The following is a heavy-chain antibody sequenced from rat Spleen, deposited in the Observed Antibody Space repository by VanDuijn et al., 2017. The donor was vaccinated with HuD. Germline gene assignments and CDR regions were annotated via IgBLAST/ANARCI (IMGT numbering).Heavy chain of an antibody. D-gene: IGHD1-3*01. CDR2: MSGGRST. Sequence: QVQLKESGPGLVQPSQTLSLTCTVPGFSLNTYTVSWIRQPPGKGLEWIAAMSGGRSTYYNSALESRLSISGDSSKSQIFLKMSSLQTEDTAMYFCARSNGYGPFDYWGQGVMVTVSS. V-gene: IGHV2-6*01. J-gene: IGHJ2*01. CDR1: GFSLNTYT. CDR3: ARSNGYGPFDY.